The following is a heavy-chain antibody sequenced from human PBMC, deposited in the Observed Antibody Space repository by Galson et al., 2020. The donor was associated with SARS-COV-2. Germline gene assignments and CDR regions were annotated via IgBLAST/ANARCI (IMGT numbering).Heavy chain of an antibody. D-gene: IGHD6-19*01. J-gene: IGHJ1*01. CDR3: ARAGAVPGAVAARQYFQH. CDR2: IRHTGST. Sequence: SETLSLTCSVSGSSVSDDYFWGWIRQSPGKGLEWIASIRHTGSTYYNPSLKSRVTISLDTSKNHFSLELTSVTAAESAVYYCARAGAVPGAVAARQYFQHWGQGTVVTVSA. CDR1: GSSVSDDYF. V-gene: IGHV4-38-2*02.